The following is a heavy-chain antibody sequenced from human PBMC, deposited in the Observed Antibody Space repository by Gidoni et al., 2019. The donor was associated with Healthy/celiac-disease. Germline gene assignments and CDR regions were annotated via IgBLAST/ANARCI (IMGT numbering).Heavy chain of an antibody. Sequence: TLSLTCTVSGGSISSSSYYWGWIRQPPGKGLEWIGSIYYSGSPYYNPSLKSRVTISVDTSNNQFSLKLSSVTAADTAVYYCARGPRITMVRGARFDYWGQGTLVTVSS. D-gene: IGHD3-10*01. J-gene: IGHJ4*02. V-gene: IGHV4-39*07. CDR3: ARGPRITMVRGARFDY. CDR2: IYYSGSP. CDR1: GGSISSSSYY.